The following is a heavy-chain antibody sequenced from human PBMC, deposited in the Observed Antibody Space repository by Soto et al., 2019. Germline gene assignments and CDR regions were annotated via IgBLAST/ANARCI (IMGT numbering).Heavy chain of an antibody. Sequence: QVQLVQSGAEVKKPGASVKVSCKASGYTFASDAISWMRQAPGQRLEWMGGISAYNGNTNYAQKLQGRVTMTTDTSTSTAYVELRSLRSDDTSVYYSARDPPPPDYWGQGTLVIVSS. CDR3: ARDPPPPDY. CDR1: GYTFASDA. V-gene: IGHV1-18*01. CDR2: ISAYNGNT. J-gene: IGHJ4*02.